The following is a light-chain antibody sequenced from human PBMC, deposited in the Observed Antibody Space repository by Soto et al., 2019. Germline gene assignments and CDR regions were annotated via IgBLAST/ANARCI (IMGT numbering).Light chain of an antibody. CDR3: QQSSITPRT. J-gene: IGKJ1*01. V-gene: IGKV1-39*01. CDR1: QSISTY. Sequence: DIRLTQSPSSLSASVGDRVTISCRASQSISTYLMWYQQKPGKAPNLLIYGASGLQNGVPSRFTGSGSGTEFTLTITGLQPEDFGTYYCQQSSITPRTFGQGTKVDNK. CDR2: GAS.